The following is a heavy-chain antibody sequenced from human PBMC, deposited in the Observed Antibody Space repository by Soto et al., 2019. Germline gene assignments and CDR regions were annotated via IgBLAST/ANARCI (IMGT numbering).Heavy chain of an antibody. D-gene: IGHD3-10*01. V-gene: IGHV1-69*12. CDR3: AIVLLGFGYTYGDV. CDR1: GGTFSNYA. CDR2: IIPIDATV. J-gene: IGHJ6*01. Sequence: QVQLVQSGAEVKKPGSSVKVSCKASGGTFSNYALISWVRQAPGQGLEWMGGIIPIDATVNYAQKFQGRITITADESTTTAYMDLGSLRSEDTAVYYCAIVLLGFGYTYGDVWGQGTTVTVSS.